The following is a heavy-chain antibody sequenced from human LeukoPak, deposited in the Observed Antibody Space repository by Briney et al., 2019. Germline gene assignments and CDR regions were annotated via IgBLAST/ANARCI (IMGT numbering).Heavy chain of an antibody. CDR2: IYSGVGT. Sequence: GGSLRLSCAASGFTVSSNYMSWVRQAPGKGLEWVSVIYSGVGTCYADSVKGRFTISRHNSKNTLYLQMNSLRAEDTAVYYCARDILTTPPRYGMDVWGQGTTVTVSS. J-gene: IGHJ6*02. V-gene: IGHV3-53*04. CDR3: ARDILTTPPRYGMDV. CDR1: GFTVSSNY. D-gene: IGHD4-11*01.